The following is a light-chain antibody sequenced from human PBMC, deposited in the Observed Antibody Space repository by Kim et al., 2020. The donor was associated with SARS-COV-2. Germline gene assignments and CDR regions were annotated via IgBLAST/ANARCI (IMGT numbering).Light chain of an antibody. J-gene: IGKJ4*01. Sequence: PAERVTPSSRASQRVSSSYLTWYQQKPGQAPRLLIFGASTRATSSTARFSSGRSWTDFTLTISSMQPEDFAVDYCQQDYSLPSRTFGGGTKVDIK. CDR1: QRVSSSY. V-gene: IGKV3D-7*01. CDR2: GAS. CDR3: QQDYSLPSRT.